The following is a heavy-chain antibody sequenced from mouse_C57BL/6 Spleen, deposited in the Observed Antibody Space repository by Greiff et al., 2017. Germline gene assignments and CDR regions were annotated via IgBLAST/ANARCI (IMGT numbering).Heavy chain of an antibody. CDR2: IYPGSGNT. CDR3: AREADGYYAWFAY. V-gene: IGHV1-66*01. D-gene: IGHD2-3*01. Sequence: QVQLKQSGPELVKPGASVKISCKASGYSFTSYYIHWVKQRPGQGLEWIGWIYPGSGNTKYNEKFKGKATLTADTSSSTAYMQLSSLTSEDSAVYYCAREADGYYAWFAYWGQGTLVTVSA. CDR1: GYSFTSYY. J-gene: IGHJ3*01.